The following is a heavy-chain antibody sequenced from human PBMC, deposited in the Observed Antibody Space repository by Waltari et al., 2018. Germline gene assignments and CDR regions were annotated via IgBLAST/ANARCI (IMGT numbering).Heavy chain of an antibody. CDR3: VRDDDGGMGAV. CDR2: IYQDGSVT. D-gene: IGHD3-16*01. J-gene: IGHJ6*02. Sequence: EVQLMESGGGLVQPGGSLRLSCAASGFTFSRFWMSWVRQAPVKGLEWVANIYQDGSVTNYVDSVKGRFTTSRDNARNSLYLQMNSLRADDTAVYYCVRDDDGGMGAVWGQGTTVTVSS. V-gene: IGHV3-7*01. CDR1: GFTFSRFW.